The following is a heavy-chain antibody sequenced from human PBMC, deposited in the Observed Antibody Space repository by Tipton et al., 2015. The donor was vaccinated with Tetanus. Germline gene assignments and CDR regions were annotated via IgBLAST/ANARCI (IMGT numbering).Heavy chain of an antibody. Sequence: SLRLSCAASGFTFSSYAMHWVRQAPGKGLEWVAVISYDGSNKYYADSVKGRFTISRDNSKNTLYLQMNSLRAEDTAVYYCARVEWFDPWGQGTLVTVSS. CDR3: ARVEWFDP. CDR2: ISYDGSNK. CDR1: GFTFSSYA. V-gene: IGHV3-30-3*01. J-gene: IGHJ5*02.